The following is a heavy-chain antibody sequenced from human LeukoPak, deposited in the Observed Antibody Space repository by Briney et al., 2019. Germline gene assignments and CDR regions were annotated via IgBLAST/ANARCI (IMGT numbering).Heavy chain of an antibody. CDR2: ISSRGST. J-gene: IGHJ4*02. CDR3: ARTPIYYYDSSGYYN. CDR1: GGSFSGYY. Sequence: SETLSLTCAVYGGSFSGYYWGWIRQPPGKGLEWIGRISSRGSTNYNPSLKSRVTMSIDTSKNQFSLKLSSVTAADTAVYYCARTPIYYYDSSGYYNWGQGTLVTVSS. D-gene: IGHD3-22*01. V-gene: IGHV4-59*10.